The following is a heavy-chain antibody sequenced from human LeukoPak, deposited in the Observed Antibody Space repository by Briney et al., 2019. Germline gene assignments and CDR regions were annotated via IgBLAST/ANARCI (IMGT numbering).Heavy chain of an antibody. Sequence: SETLSLTCAVSGYSISDGYYWGWIRQPPGKGLEWIGCISHSGSTYYNSSLKSRVTISVDTSKNQFSLKLSSVTAADTAVYYCAREGITMIVVVPPDAFDIWGQGTMVTVSS. V-gene: IGHV4-38-2*02. D-gene: IGHD3-22*01. CDR2: ISHSGST. J-gene: IGHJ3*02. CDR1: GYSISDGYY. CDR3: AREGITMIVVVPPDAFDI.